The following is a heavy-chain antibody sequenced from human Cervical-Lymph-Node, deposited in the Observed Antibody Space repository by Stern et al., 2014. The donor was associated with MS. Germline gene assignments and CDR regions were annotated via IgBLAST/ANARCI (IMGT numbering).Heavy chain of an antibody. D-gene: IGHD6-13*01. J-gene: IGHJ5*02. V-gene: IGHV4-39*01. CDR1: GGSISSSSYY. Sequence: QVQLQESGPGLVKPSETLSLTCTVSGGSISSSSYYWGWIRQPPGKGLEWIGSIYYSGSTYYNPSIQSRVTISADKSKNQLSLKLSSVAAADTADCARRESSSWSQEGNWFDPWGQGTLVTVSS. CDR2: IYYSGST. CDR3: ARRESSSWSQEGNWFDP.